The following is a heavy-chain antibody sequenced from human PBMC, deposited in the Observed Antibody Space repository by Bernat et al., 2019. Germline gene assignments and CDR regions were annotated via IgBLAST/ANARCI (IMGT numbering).Heavy chain of an antibody. CDR1: RFTFSNYS. CDR3: ARALGVGVTRIGDVFDI. J-gene: IGHJ3*02. CDR2: ISSSSSTI. D-gene: IGHD1-26*01. V-gene: IGHV3-48*01. Sequence: EVQLVESGGGLVQPGGSLRLSCAASRFTFSNYSMNWVRQAPGKGLEWVSYISSSSSTIYYADSVKGRFTVSRDNAKNSLYLQMNSLRAEDTAVYYCARALGVGVTRIGDVFDIWGQGTMVTVSS.